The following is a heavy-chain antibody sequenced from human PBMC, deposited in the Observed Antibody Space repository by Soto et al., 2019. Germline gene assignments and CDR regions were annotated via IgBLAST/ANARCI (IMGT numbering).Heavy chain of an antibody. CDR1: GFTFSSYA. J-gene: IGHJ4*02. CDR3: ARSYSSWYYFDY. V-gene: IGHV3-30-3*01. Sequence: QVQLVESGGGVVQPGRSLRLSCAASGFTFSSYAMHWVRQAPGKGLEWVAVISYDGSNKYYADSVKGRFTISRDNSKNTLYLQMNSLRAEDTAVYYCARSYSSWYYFDYWVQGTLVTVSS. D-gene: IGHD6-13*01. CDR2: ISYDGSNK.